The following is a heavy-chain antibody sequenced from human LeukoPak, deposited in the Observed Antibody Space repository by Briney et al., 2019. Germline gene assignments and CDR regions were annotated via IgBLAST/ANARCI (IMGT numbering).Heavy chain of an antibody. V-gene: IGHV4-59*01. D-gene: IGHD3-22*01. Sequence: SETLSLTCTVSGGSISSYYWSWIRQPPGKGLEWIGYIYYSGSTNYNPSLKSRVTISVDTSKNQFSLKLSPVTAADTAVYYCARDGYYYDSSGYLESPGYMDVWGKGTTVTVSS. CDR2: IYYSGST. CDR1: GGSISSYY. J-gene: IGHJ6*03. CDR3: ARDGYYYDSSGYLESPGYMDV.